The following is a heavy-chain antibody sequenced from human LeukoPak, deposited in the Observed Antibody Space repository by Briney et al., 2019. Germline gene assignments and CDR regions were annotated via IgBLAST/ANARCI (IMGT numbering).Heavy chain of an antibody. Sequence: PETLSLTCTVSGGSISSRNYYWGWIRQPPGKGLEWIGSIYYSGNIYNNPSLKSRVTISVDTSKNQFSLKLSSVTAADTAVCHCARLLYDRSGYYYFDWWGQGTLVTVSS. V-gene: IGHV4-39*01. CDR3: ARLLYDRSGYYYFDW. CDR2: IYYSGNI. CDR1: GGSISSRNYY. J-gene: IGHJ4*02. D-gene: IGHD3-22*01.